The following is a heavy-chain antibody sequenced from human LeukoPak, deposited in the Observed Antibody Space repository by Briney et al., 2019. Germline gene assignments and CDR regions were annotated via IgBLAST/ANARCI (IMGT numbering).Heavy chain of an antibody. V-gene: IGHV4-39*01. D-gene: IGHD3-3*01. CDR2: IYYGGST. CDR3: ARHFWRATAFDP. Sequence: SETLSLTCTVSGGSISSSSYYGGWIRQPPGKGLEWIGSIYYGGSTYYNPSLKSRVTISVDTSKNQFSLKLSSVTAADTAVYYCARHFWRATAFDPWGQGTLVTVSS. CDR1: GGSISSSSYY. J-gene: IGHJ5*02.